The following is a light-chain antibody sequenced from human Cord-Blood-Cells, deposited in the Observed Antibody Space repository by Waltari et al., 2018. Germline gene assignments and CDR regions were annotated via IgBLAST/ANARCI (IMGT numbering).Light chain of an antibody. J-gene: IGKJ1*01. CDR2: DAP. CDR1: QSIRSW. V-gene: IGKV1-5*01. Sequence: DIQMTQSPSTLSASVGDRVTITCRASQSIRSWLAWYQQKPGKAPKLLIYDAPSLESGVPSRFSGSGSGTEFTLTISSLQPDDFATYYCQQYNSYSPWTFGQGTKVEIK. CDR3: QQYNSYSPWT.